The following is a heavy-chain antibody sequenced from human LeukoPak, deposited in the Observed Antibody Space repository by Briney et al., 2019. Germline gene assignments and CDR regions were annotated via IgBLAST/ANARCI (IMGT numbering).Heavy chain of an antibody. CDR3: ARVAGGIVATIILGGFDY. J-gene: IGHJ4*02. CDR1: GFTFSSYA. V-gene: IGHV3-30-3*01. CDR2: ISYDGSNK. Sequence: PGRSLRLSCAASGFTFSSYAMHWVRQAPGKGLEWVAVISYDGSNKYYADSVKGRFTISRDNSKNTLYLQMNSLRAEDTAVYSCARVAGGIVATIILGGFDYWGQGTLVTVSS. D-gene: IGHD5-12*01.